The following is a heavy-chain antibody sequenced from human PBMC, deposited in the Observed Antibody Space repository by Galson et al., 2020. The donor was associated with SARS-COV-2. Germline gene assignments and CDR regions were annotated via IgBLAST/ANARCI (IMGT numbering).Heavy chain of an antibody. CDR3: ARSFGRGFDP. V-gene: IGHV4-59*08. D-gene: IGHD3-10*01. CDR2: INYNGNT. Sequence: SETLSLTCTVSGGSITKDFWSWIRQSPGKGLEWIAYINYNGNTNYNPSLKSQVTISLDTSKNQFSLQLTSLTAADTAVYYCARSFGRGFDPWGQGTLVTVSS. J-gene: IGHJ5*02. CDR1: GGSITKDF.